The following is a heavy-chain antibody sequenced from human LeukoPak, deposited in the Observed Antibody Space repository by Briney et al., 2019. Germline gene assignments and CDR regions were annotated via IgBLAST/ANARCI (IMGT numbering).Heavy chain of an antibody. CDR2: IYYSGTT. CDR3: ARYSGTYRWFDP. D-gene: IGHD1-26*01. CDR1: GGSISSDDYY. V-gene: IGHV4-30-4*01. J-gene: IGHJ5*02. Sequence: SETLSLTCSVSGGSISSDDYYWSWIRQPPGKGLEWIGYIYYSGTTYYNPSLESRVTISVDPSKTQFSLTLSAVTAADTAVYYCARYSGTYRWFDPWGQGTLVTVSS.